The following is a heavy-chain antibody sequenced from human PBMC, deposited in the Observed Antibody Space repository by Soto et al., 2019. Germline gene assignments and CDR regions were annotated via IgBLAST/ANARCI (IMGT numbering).Heavy chain of an antibody. CDR2: ISAYNGNT. D-gene: IGHD3-22*01. V-gene: IGHV1-18*01. J-gene: IGHJ5*02. CDR3: AREGPDGGYYYPNWFDP. CDR1: GYTFTSYG. Sequence: QVQLVQSGAEVKKPGASVKVSCKASGYTFTSYGISWVRQAPGQGLEWMGWISAYNGNTNYAQKLQGRVTMTTDTSTRSAYMELRSRRSDDTAVYYCAREGPDGGYYYPNWFDPWGQGTLVTVSS.